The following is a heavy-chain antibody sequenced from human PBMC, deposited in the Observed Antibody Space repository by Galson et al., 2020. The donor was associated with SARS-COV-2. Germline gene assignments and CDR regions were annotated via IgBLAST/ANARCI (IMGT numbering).Heavy chain of an antibody. CDR1: GFTFNTYG. CDR2: IWYDGSNK. D-gene: IGHD3-22*01. J-gene: IGHJ4*02. V-gene: IGHV3-33*06. Sequence: GGSMRLSCAASGFTFNTYGMHWVRQAPGKGLEWLAVIWYDGSNKYYADSVKGRFTISRDNSMNTLYLQMNSLRAEDTAVYYCAKAPSDSSGYYGGQGTLVTVSS. CDR3: AKAPSDSSGYY.